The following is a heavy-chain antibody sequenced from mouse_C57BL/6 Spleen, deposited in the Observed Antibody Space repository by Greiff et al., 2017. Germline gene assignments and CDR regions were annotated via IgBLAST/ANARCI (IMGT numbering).Heavy chain of an antibody. V-gene: IGHV1-61*01. D-gene: IGHD2-3*01. Sequence: QVQLQQPGAELVRPGSSVKLSCKASGYTFTSYWMDWVKQRPGQGLEWIGNIYPSDSETHYNQKFKDKATLTVDKSSSTAYMQLSSLTSEDSAVYYCARKRGYYDWYFDVWGTGTTVTVSS. J-gene: IGHJ1*03. CDR3: ARKRGYYDWYFDV. CDR1: GYTFTSYW. CDR2: IYPSDSET.